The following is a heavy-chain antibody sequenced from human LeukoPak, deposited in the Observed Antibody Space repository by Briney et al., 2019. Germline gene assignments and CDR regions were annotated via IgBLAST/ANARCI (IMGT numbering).Heavy chain of an antibody. J-gene: IGHJ4*02. V-gene: IGHV3-23*01. CDR1: GFTFRSYA. Sequence: PGGSLRLSCAASGFTFRSYAMSWVRQAPGKGLEWVSGISGSGGSTYYADSVKGRFTISRDNSKNTLYVQMNSLRAEDTAVYCCAKGNEGYCSSTSCFYYFDFWGQGTLVTVSS. D-gene: IGHD2-2*01. CDR2: ISGSGGST. CDR3: AKGNEGYCSSTSCFYYFDF.